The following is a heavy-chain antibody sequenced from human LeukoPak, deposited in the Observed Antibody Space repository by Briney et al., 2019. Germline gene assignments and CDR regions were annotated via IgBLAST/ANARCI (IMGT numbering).Heavy chain of an antibody. V-gene: IGHV4-59*01. J-gene: IGHJ6*02. CDR2: INYTGSA. Sequence: SETLSLTCTVSGGSISSYYWSWIRQPPGKGLEWIGYINYTGSANYNPSLKSRVTISVDTSKNQFSLKLCSVTAADTAVYYCARGSGYRHYYYYYGMDVWGQGTTVTVSS. CDR1: GGSISSYY. CDR3: ARGSGYRHYYYYYGMDV. D-gene: IGHD3-22*01.